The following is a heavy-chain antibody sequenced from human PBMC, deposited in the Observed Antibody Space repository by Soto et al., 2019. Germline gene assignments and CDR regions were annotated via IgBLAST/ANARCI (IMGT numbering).Heavy chain of an antibody. J-gene: IGHJ4*02. CDR1: GGSISSYY. CDR2: IYYSGST. Sequence: SETLSLTCTVSGGSISSYYWSWIRQPPGKGLEWIGYIYYSGSTNYNPSLKSRVTISVDTSKNQFSLKLSSVTAADTAVYYCAREQYYYGSGSYYNHFDYWGQGTLVTVSS. CDR3: AREQYYYGSGSYYNHFDY. V-gene: IGHV4-59*01. D-gene: IGHD3-10*01.